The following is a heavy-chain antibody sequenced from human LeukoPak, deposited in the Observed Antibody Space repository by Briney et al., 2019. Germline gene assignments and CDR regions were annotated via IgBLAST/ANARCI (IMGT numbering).Heavy chain of an antibody. CDR2: ISAYNGNT. D-gene: IGHD3-22*01. Sequence: GASVKVSCKASGYTFTSYGISWVRQAPGQGLEWMGWISAYNGNTNYAQKLQGRVTMTTDTSTSTAYMELRSLRSDDTAVYYCARGPRITMIVVVSYYFDYWGQGTLVTVSS. J-gene: IGHJ4*02. CDR1: GYTFTSYG. V-gene: IGHV1-18*01. CDR3: ARGPRITMIVVVSYYFDY.